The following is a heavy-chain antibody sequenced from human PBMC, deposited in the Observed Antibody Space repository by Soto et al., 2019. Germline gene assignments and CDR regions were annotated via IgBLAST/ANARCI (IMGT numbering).Heavy chain of an antibody. CDR1: GGSISSYY. V-gene: IGHV4-59*01. D-gene: IGHD3-16*02. CDR2: IYYSGST. Sequence: SETLSLTCTGSGGSISSYYWSGIRQPPGKGLEWIGYIYYSGSTNYNPSLKGRVTISVDTSKNQFSLKLSSVTAADTAVYYCARSLRQYYYYYYMDVWGKGTTVT. CDR3: ARSLRQYYYYYYMDV. J-gene: IGHJ6*03.